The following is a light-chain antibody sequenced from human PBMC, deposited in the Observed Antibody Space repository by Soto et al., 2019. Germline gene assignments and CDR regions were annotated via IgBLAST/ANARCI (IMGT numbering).Light chain of an antibody. CDR1: QSVSSSY. CDR2: GAS. V-gene: IGKV3-20*01. Sequence: EIVLTHSPGTLSFSPGEGATLSCRASQSVSSSYLAWYQQKPGQAPRLLIYGASSRATGIPDRFSGSGSGTDFTLTISRLEPEDFEVYSCQQYGTSLGTVGLGTKVDIK. CDR3: QQYGTSLGT. J-gene: IGKJ1*01.